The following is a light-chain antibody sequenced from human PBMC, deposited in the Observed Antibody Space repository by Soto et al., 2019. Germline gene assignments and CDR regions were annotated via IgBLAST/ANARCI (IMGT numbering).Light chain of an antibody. Sequence: QSALTQPPSASGSPGQSVTISCTGTSSDVGGYNYVSWYQQHPGKAPKLMIYDVSKRPSGVPDRVSGSKSGNTASLTVSGLQAEDEADYYCSSYAGTNSHYVFGTGTKLTVL. V-gene: IGLV2-8*01. CDR1: SSDVGGYNY. CDR3: SSYAGTNSHYV. CDR2: DVS. J-gene: IGLJ1*01.